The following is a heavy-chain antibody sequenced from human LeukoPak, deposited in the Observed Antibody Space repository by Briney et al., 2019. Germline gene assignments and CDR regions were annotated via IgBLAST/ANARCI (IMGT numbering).Heavy chain of an antibody. CDR3: VRHTRHFDY. CDR1: GGSISSYY. Sequence: SETLSLTCTVSGGSISSYYWSWIRQPPGKGLEWIGYIYYSGSTNYNPSLKSRVTISVDTSKNQFSLKLSSVTAADTAVYYCVRHTRHFDYWGQGTLVTVSS. CDR2: IYYSGST. J-gene: IGHJ4*02. V-gene: IGHV4-59*08.